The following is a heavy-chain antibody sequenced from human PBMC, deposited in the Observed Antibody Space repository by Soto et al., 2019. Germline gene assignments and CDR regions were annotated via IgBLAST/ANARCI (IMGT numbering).Heavy chain of an antibody. D-gene: IGHD2-2*01. CDR3: ARDDGLSSTNVKAFDI. CDR1: GFTFDTYA. Sequence: GGSLRLSCVASGFTFDTYALNWVRQAPGKGLEWVSSISTTSTYTHYADSLKGRFTISRDNAKKLLYLQMDSLRAEDTAVYYCARDDGLSSTNVKAFDIWGQGTKVTVSS. CDR2: ISTTSTYT. J-gene: IGHJ3*02. V-gene: IGHV3-21*01.